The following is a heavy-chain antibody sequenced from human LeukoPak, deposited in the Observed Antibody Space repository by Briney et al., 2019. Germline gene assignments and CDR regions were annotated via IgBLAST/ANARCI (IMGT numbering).Heavy chain of an antibody. CDR1: GFTFSSYA. J-gene: IGHJ4*02. CDR3: AKAYGSGNYHHYFDY. Sequence: GGSLRLSCAASGFTFSSYAMSWVRQAPGKGLEWVSGISAGGGSTYYADSVKGRLTISRDNSKNTLYLQMDSLRAEDTAIYYCAKAYGSGNYHHYFDYWGQGTLVTVSS. CDR2: ISAGGGST. V-gene: IGHV3-23*01. D-gene: IGHD3-10*01.